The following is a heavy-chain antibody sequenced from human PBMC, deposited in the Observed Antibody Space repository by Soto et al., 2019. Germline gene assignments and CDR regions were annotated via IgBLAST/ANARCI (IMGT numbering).Heavy chain of an antibody. CDR1: GFTFSSYG. V-gene: IGHV3-30*18. Sequence: GGSLRLSCAASGFTFSSYGMHWVRQAPGKGLEWVAVISYDGSNKYYADSVKGRFTISRDNSKNTLYLQMNSLRAEDTAVYYCAKEGIRYSSGYPFFYWGQGTLVTVSS. D-gene: IGHD6-19*01. J-gene: IGHJ4*02. CDR3: AKEGIRYSSGYPFFY. CDR2: ISYDGSNK.